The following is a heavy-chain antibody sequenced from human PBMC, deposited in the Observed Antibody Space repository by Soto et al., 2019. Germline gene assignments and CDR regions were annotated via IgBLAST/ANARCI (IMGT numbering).Heavy chain of an antibody. CDR1: GGSVSSGDYY. CDR3: ARIPVDTSMIYWLDP. V-gene: IGHV4-61*08. Sequence: SETLSLTCTVSGGSVSSGDYYWSWIRQPPGKGLEWIGYIYYSGNTNYNPSLKSRVIISVDTSKNLSSLKLTSVTAADTAVYYCARIPVDTSMIYWLDPWGQGTLVTVSS. D-gene: IGHD5-18*01. J-gene: IGHJ5*02. CDR2: IYYSGNT.